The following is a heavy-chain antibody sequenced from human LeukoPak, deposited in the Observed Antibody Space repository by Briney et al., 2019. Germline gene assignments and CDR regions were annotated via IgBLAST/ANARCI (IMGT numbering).Heavy chain of an antibody. CDR3: ATHSGSYYDRAYNWFDP. J-gene: IGHJ5*02. Sequence: SETLSLTCTVSGGSISSSSYYWGWIRQPPGKGLEWVGSIYYSGSTYYNPSLKSRVTISVDTSKNQFSLKLSSVTAADTAVYYCATHSGSYYDRAYNWFDPWGQGTPVTVSS. CDR2: IYYSGST. V-gene: IGHV4-39*01. CDR1: GGSISSSSYY. D-gene: IGHD1-26*01.